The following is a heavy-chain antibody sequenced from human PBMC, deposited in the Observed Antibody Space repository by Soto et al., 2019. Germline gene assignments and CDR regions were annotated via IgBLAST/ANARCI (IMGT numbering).Heavy chain of an antibody. CDR1: GFTFSDYY. CDR2: ISSSSSYT. J-gene: IGHJ5*02. CDR3: ARHASYYDFWSGYSNQVGWFDP. D-gene: IGHD3-3*01. Sequence: PGGSLRLSCAASGFTFSDYYMSWIRQAPGKGLERVSYISSSSSYTNYADSVKGRFTISRDNAKNSLYLQMNSLRAEDTAVYYCARHASYYDFWSGYSNQVGWFDPWGQGNLVTVS. V-gene: IGHV3-11*06.